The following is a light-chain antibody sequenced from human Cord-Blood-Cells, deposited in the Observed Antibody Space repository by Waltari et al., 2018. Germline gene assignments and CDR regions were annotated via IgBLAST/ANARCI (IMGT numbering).Light chain of an antibody. CDR3: NSRDSSGNHLV. Sequence: SSELTQDPAVSVALGQTVRITCQGDSLRSYYASWYQQKPGQAPVPVIYGKNKRPSGFPDRCSGCRSGNTASLTITGAQAEDEADYYCNSRDSSGNHLVFGGGTKLTVL. V-gene: IGLV3-19*01. CDR1: SLRSYY. CDR2: GKN. J-gene: IGLJ2*01.